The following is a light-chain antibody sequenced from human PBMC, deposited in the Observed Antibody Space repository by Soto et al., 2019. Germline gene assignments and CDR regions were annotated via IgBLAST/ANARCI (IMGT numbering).Light chain of an antibody. CDR3: QHYSTPPWS. V-gene: IGKV3-20*01. CDR1: QTVGDNS. J-gene: IGKJ1*01. CDR2: AAS. Sequence: EIVLTQSPGTLSLSPGERATLSCRASQTVGDNSLAWYQQKPGQTPRLLISAASSRATGIPDRFSGSGSGPDFTLTISRLEPEDFAVYYCQHYSTPPWSFGQGTKVEVK.